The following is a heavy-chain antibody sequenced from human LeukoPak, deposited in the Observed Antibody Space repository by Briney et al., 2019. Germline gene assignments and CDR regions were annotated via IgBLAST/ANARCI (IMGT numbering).Heavy chain of an antibody. CDR2: LWYDGSNK. Sequence: GGSLRLSCAASGFTFSNYGMHWVRQAPGKGLEWVAVLWYDGSNKYYADSVKGRFTISRDNSKNTLYLQMNSLRAEDTAVYYCARAPTVTPPMSDYWGQGTLVTVSS. CDR3: ARAPTVTPPMSDY. V-gene: IGHV3-33*01. J-gene: IGHJ4*02. CDR1: GFTFSNYG. D-gene: IGHD4-17*01.